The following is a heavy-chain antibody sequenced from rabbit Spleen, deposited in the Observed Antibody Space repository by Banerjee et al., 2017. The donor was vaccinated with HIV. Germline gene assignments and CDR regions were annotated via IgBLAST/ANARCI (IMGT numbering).Heavy chain of an antibody. CDR2: INAYTGKP. CDR3: ARDLASVVGWNFNL. D-gene: IGHD3-1*01. V-gene: IGHV1S45*01. Sequence: QEQLVESGGGLVKPEGSLTLTCTASGFSFGSGQWICWVRQAPGKGLEWIACINAYTGKPVYATWAKGRFTISRTSSTTVTLQMTSLTAADTATYFCARDLASVVGWNFNLWGPGTLVTVS. J-gene: IGHJ4*01. CDR1: GFSFGSGQW.